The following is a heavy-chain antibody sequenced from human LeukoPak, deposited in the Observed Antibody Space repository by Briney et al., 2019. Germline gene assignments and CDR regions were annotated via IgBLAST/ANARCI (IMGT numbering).Heavy chain of an antibody. CDR1: GFTFINAW. J-gene: IGHJ4*02. Sequence: GGSLRLSCAASGFTFINAWMSWVRQAPGRGLEWVSAISGSGGSTYYADFVKGRFTISRDDSKNTLFLQMSSLRAEDTATYYCAKHYGSGTYYNYFTYCGQGTLVSVSS. CDR2: ISGSGGST. D-gene: IGHD3-10*01. V-gene: IGHV3-23*01. CDR3: AKHYGSGTYYNYFTY.